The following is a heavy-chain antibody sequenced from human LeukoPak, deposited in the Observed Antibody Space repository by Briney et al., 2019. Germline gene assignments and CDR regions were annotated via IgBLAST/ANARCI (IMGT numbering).Heavy chain of an antibody. D-gene: IGHD1-26*01. Sequence: PGGSLRLSCAASGFTFSSYWMHWVRQAPGKGLVWVSRINSDGSSTTYADSVKGRFTISRDNAKNTVYLQMSSLRVEDTAVYYCAKDRSIGTYYTFDQWGQGTLVTVSS. CDR3: AKDRSIGTYYTFDQ. V-gene: IGHV3-74*01. J-gene: IGHJ4*02. CDR2: INSDGSST. CDR1: GFTFSSYW.